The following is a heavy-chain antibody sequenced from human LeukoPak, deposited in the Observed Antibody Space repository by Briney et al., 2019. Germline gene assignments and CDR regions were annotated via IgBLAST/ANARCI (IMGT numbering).Heavy chain of an antibody. CDR1: GGSISSGSYY. D-gene: IGHD3-3*01. J-gene: IGHJ6*03. Sequence: SETLSLTCTVSGGSISSGSYYWSWIRQPAGKGLEWIGRICTSGSTNYNPSLKSRVTISVDTSKNQFSLKLSSVTAADTAVYYCASESITIFGVVNAQYYYYYYMDVWGKGTTVTVSS. CDR3: ASESITIFGVVNAQYYYYYYMDV. V-gene: IGHV4-61*02. CDR2: ICTSGST.